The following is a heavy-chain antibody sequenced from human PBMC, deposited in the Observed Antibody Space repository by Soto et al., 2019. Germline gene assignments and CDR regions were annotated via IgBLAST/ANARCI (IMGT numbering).Heavy chain of an antibody. CDR2: IWYDGSNK. D-gene: IGHD5-18*01. CDR1: GFTFSSYG. V-gene: IGHV3-33*01. Sequence: AGGSLRLSCAASGFTFSSYGMHWVRQAPGKGLEWVAVIWYDGSNKYYADSVKGRFTISRDNSKNTLYLQMNSLRAEDTAVYYCARFIQPYVLPDYWGQGTLVTVSS. CDR3: ARFIQPYVLPDY. J-gene: IGHJ4*02.